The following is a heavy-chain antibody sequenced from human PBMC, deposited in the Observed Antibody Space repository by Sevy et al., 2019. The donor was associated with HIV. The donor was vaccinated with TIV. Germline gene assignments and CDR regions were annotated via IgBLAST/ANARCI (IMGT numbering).Heavy chain of an antibody. J-gene: IGHJ3*02. CDR1: GGSISSYY. D-gene: IGHD6-13*01. CDR2: IYYSGST. CDR3: ARDIRYDSSSWTPDGFDI. Sequence: SETLSLTCTVSGGSISSYYWSWIRQPPGKGLEWIGYIYYSGSTNYNPSLKSRVTISVDTSKNQFSLKLSSVTAADTAVYYCARDIRYDSSSWTPDGFDIWGQGTMVTVSS. V-gene: IGHV4-59*01.